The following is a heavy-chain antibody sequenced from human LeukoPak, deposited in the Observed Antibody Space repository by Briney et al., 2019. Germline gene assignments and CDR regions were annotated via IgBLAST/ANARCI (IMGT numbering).Heavy chain of an antibody. CDR3: ARGRQGVSKIIVVMTAGSYFFDV. J-gene: IGHJ6*03. Sequence: PSETLSLTCAVYGGSFSGYYWTWIRQAPGKGLEWIGEINPSGRISYNPSLKSRLTISVDASKNQFSLNLRSLTAADTAVYYCARGRQGVSKIIVVMTAGSYFFDVLGKGTTVTVS. V-gene: IGHV4-34*01. CDR1: GGSFSGYY. D-gene: IGHD2-21*02. CDR2: INPSGRI.